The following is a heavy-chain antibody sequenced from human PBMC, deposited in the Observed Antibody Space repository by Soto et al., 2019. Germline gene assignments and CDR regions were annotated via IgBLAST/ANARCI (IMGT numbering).Heavy chain of an antibody. CDR2: IYYSGST. D-gene: IGHD3-3*01. CDR3: ARGGDGSNPGLYYFDY. CDR1: GGCISSYY. J-gene: IGHJ4*02. V-gene: IGHV4-59*01. Sequence: XASLSLNCTVCGGCISSYYWSWIRQPPGKGLEWIGYIYYSGSTNYNPSLKSRVTISVDTSKNQFSLKLSSVTAADTAVYYCARGGDGSNPGLYYFDYCGQRTLVTVSS.